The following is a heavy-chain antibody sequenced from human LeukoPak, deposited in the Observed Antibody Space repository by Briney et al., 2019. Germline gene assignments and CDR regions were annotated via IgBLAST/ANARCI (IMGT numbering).Heavy chain of an antibody. J-gene: IGHJ4*02. CDR3: AKLPRGYCSGGSCPLVFDY. D-gene: IGHD2-15*01. CDR1: GFTLSSYA. V-gene: IGHV3-23*01. Sequence: GGSLRLSCAASGFTLSSYAMSWVRQAPGKGLEWVSAISGSGGSTYYADSVKGRFTISRDNSKNTLYLQMNSLRAEDTAVYYCAKLPRGYCSGGSCPLVFDYWGQGTLVTVSS. CDR2: ISGSGGST.